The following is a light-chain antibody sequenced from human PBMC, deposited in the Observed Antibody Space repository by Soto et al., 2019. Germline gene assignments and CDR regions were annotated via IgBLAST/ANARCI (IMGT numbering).Light chain of an antibody. CDR2: AAS. V-gene: IGKV1-39*01. CDR3: QQSYSIPIP. J-gene: IGKJ4*01. CDR1: QSISNY. Sequence: DIQMTKSPSSLSASVGDRVTITCRASQSISNYLNWYQQKPGKAPKLLIYAASSLQSGVPSRFSGSGSGTDFTLTISSLQPEDFATYYCQQSYSIPIPFGGGTKVNIK.